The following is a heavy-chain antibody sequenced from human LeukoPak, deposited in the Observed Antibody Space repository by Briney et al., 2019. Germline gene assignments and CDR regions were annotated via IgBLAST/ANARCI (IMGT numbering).Heavy chain of an antibody. CDR3: ARDNGWSADF. CDR2: MKEDGSQE. J-gene: IGHJ4*02. V-gene: IGHV3-7*01. CDR1: GFTFSHYW. Sequence: LGGSLRLSCAASGFTFSHYWMTWVRQAPGKGLEWVANMKEDGSQETYVDSVKGRFTISRDNAKNSLYLQMNNVRAEDTAVYYCARDNGWSADFWGQGTLVTVSS. D-gene: IGHD2-15*01.